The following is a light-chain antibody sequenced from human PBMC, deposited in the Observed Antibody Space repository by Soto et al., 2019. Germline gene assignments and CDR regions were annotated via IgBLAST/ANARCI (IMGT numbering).Light chain of an antibody. Sequence: EIVLTQSPATLSLSPGERASLSCSAIQSVGSRYWVGYQQPPGRAPRLLIYGASSRATGTPDRFSGSGSGTELSLTISRLEPEDSAVYYCHHYDNSHPFPFGPGTKVDIK. J-gene: IGKJ3*01. CDR1: QSVGSRY. V-gene: IGKV3-20*01. CDR3: HHYDNSHPFP. CDR2: GAS.